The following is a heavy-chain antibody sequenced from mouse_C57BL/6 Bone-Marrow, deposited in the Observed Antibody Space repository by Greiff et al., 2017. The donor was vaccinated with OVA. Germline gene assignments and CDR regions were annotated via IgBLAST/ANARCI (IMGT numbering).Heavy chain of an antibody. CDR1: GFSLSTSGMG. CDR3: ARNPLYSNYDWFAY. Sequence: QVTLKVSGPGILQSSQTLCLTCSFSGFSLSTSGMGVSCIRQPSGKGLEWLAHIYWDDDKRYNSSLKSRPTISKDTSRNQVFLKITSVETADTTTYYCARNPLYSNYDWFAYWGQGTLVTVSA. V-gene: IGHV8-12*01. J-gene: IGHJ3*01. CDR2: IYWDDDK. D-gene: IGHD2-5*01.